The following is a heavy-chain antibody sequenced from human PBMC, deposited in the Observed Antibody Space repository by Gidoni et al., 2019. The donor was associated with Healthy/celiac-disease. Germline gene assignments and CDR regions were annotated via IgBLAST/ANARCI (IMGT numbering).Heavy chain of an antibody. CDR1: GFTFSSYG. J-gene: IGHJ6*02. Sequence: QVQLVESGGGVVQPGRSLRLSCAASGFTFSSYGMPWVRQAPGKGLEWVAVISYDGSNKYYADAGKGRFTISRDNSKNTLYLQMNSLRAEDTAVYYCAKVVGAIDYYGMDVWGQGTTVTVSS. CDR2: ISYDGSNK. V-gene: IGHV3-30*18. D-gene: IGHD2-15*01. CDR3: AKVVGAIDYYGMDV.